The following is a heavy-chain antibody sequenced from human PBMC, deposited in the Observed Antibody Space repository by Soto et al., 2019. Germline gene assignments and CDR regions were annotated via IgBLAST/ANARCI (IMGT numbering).Heavy chain of an antibody. V-gene: IGHV1-3*01. CDR3: ARDSSGYYSDHDY. J-gene: IGHJ4*02. CDR2: INAGSGNT. D-gene: IGHD3-22*01. CDR1: GYTFTSYA. Sequence: ASVKVSCKASGYTFTSYAMHWVRQAPGQRLEWMGWINAGSGNTKYSQKFQGRVTITRDTSASTAYMELSSLRSEDTAVYYCARDSSGYYSDHDYWGQGTLVTVS.